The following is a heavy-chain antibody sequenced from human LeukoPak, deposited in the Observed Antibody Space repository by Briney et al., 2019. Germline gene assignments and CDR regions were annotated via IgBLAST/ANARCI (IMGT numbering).Heavy chain of an antibody. J-gene: IGHJ3*02. Sequence: SETLSLTCTVSGGSISSYYWSWLRQPPGKGLEWIGYIYYSGSTNYNPSLKSRVTISVDTSKNQFSLKLSSVTAADTAVYYCARGDYYDSSPAFDIWGQGTMVTVSS. CDR2: IYYSGST. V-gene: IGHV4-59*01. CDR1: GGSISSYY. D-gene: IGHD3-22*01. CDR3: ARGDYYDSSPAFDI.